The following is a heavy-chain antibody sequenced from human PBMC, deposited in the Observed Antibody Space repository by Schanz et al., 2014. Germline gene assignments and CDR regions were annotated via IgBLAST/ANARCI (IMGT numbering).Heavy chain of an antibody. CDR3: ARGREVVAKIFDV. J-gene: IGHJ3*01. D-gene: IGHD3-22*01. CDR2: INGNGGIT. V-gene: IGHV3-23*04. CDR1: GFTFTNYA. Sequence: EVQLVESGGGLAQPGGSLRLSCAASGFTFTNYAMTWVRQAPGKGLEWVSAINGNGGITYYADPVKGRFTISRDLSSNTLYLQMNSLRAEDTGVYYCARGREVVAKIFDVWGQGTMVTVSS.